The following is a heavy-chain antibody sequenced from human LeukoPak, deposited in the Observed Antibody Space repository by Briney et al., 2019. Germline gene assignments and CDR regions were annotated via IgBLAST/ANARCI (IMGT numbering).Heavy chain of an antibody. J-gene: IGHJ1*01. CDR1: GGSISGYY. D-gene: IGHD6-6*01. Sequence: SETLSLTCTVSGGSISGYYWSWIRQPPGKGLEWIGYIYYTGTTDYNPSLKSRVTISVDTSKNQFSLKLSSVTAADTAVYYCARSSSGEYFQHWGQGTLVTVSS. V-gene: IGHV4-59*01. CDR3: ARSSSGEYFQH. CDR2: IYYTGTT.